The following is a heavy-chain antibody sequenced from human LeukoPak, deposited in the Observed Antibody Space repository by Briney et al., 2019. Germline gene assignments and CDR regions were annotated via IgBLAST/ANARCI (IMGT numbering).Heavy chain of an antibody. V-gene: IGHV4-59*01. CDR2: IYYSGRT. J-gene: IGHJ3*02. CDR1: GGSISDYY. CDR3: ARDFRGSVDAFDI. Sequence: PSETLSLTCTVSGGSISDYYWNWMRQPPGKGLEWIGYIYYSGRTNYNPSLKSRVSISVDTSKNQFSLKLGSVTAADTAVYYCARDFRGSVDAFDIWGQGTMVAASS.